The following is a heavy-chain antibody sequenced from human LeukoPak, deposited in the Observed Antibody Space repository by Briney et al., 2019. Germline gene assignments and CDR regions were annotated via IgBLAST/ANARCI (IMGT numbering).Heavy chain of an antibody. D-gene: IGHD6-19*01. CDR2: INHSGST. V-gene: IGHV4-34*01. CDR1: GGSFSGHY. CDR3: ARPKSVAGPFDY. J-gene: IGHJ4*02. Sequence: NPSETLSLTCAVYGGSFSGHYWSWIRQPPGKGLEWIGEINHSGSTNYNPSLKSRVTISVDTSKNQFSLKLSSVTAADTAVYYCARPKSVAGPFDYWGQGTLVTVSS.